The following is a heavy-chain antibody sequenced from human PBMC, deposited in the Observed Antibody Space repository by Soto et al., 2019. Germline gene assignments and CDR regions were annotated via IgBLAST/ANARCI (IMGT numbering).Heavy chain of an antibody. Sequence: SEHLSLNCAVYGASIPDHYCNWLRQPPGNGLEWIGEINHSGNTNYNPSLRSRGTISIDTSKNQLSLNLRSVPAADTAVYYCARGRRYIDSWC. CDR1: GASIPDHY. CDR2: INHSGNT. V-gene: IGHV4-34*01. CDR3: ARGRRYIDS. D-gene: IGHD5-12*01. J-gene: IGHJ5*01.